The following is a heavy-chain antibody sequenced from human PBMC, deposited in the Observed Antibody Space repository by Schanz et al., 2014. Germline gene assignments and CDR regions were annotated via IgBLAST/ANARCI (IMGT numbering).Heavy chain of an antibody. CDR3: VSQTGSPNY. CDR1: GFTFSSYD. J-gene: IGHJ4*02. D-gene: IGHD6-13*01. Sequence: EMQLLESGGGLAQPGGSLRLSCVASGFTFSSYDVFWVRQAPGKGLEWVANIKEDGSVKDYVDSVEGRFTISRDNAKRSLFLQMNSLRVEDTAVYFCVSQTGSPNYWGQGTLVTVSS. V-gene: IGHV3-7*02. CDR2: IKEDGSVK.